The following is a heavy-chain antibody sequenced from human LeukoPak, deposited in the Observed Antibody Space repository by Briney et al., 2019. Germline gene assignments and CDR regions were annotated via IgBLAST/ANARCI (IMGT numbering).Heavy chain of an antibody. CDR3: ARRPSGSTAGDHRPDWYFDL. J-gene: IGHJ2*01. Sequence: SETLSLTCVVSGYSISTGYYWGRIRRPPGKGLEGIGTIYHSGNTYHSPSLKSRVTISVDTSKNQFSLNLTSVTAADTAVYYCARRPSGSTAGDHRPDWYFDLWGPGTLVTVSS. D-gene: IGHD7-27*01. V-gene: IGHV4-38-2*01. CDR2: IYHSGNT. CDR1: GYSISTGYY.